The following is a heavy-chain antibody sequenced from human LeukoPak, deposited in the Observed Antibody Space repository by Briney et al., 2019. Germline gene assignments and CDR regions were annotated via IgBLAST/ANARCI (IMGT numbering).Heavy chain of an antibody. V-gene: IGHV3-66*01. CDR1: GFTVSSSY. CDR2: ISSACTT. D-gene: IGHD6-13*01. CDR3: ARDLEAANTYYFDY. Sequence: PGGSLRLSCAASGFTVSSSYMSWVRQAPGKGLEWGSIISSACTTYYADSVKGRFTICRDNSKNTVYLQVNRLRDEDTAVYYCARDLEAANTYYFDYWGQGTMVTVSS. J-gene: IGHJ4*02.